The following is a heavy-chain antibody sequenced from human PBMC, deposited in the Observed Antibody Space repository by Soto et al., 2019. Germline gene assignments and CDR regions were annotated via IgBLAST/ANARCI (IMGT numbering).Heavy chain of an antibody. J-gene: IGHJ4*02. CDR3: ASGGDMGYYYTSGSYNDY. V-gene: IGHV3-33*01. D-gene: IGHD3-10*01. Sequence: QVQLVESGGGVVQPGRSLRLSCAASGFTFSNYGMHWVRQAPGKGLEWMAIIWYDGSNKYYADSVKGRFTISRDNSKNRLYLQMNSLRAEDTAVYYCASGGDMGYYYTSGSYNDYWGQGTLVTVSS. CDR1: GFTFSNYG. CDR2: IWYDGSNK.